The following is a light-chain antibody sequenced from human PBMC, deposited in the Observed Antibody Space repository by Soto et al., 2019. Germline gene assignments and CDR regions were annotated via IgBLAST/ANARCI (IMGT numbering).Light chain of an antibody. CDR1: QIIGTN. J-gene: IGKJ2*01. Sequence: ENALTQSPATLSVSPGARATLSCRTSQIIGTNLDWYQQKPGQAPRLLIYGASIRAPGFPVRFRGTGSGSDFTLTISSLQPEDGALYYGQQYDKWPYTFGQGTHLEIK. CDR2: GAS. CDR3: QQYDKWPYT. V-gene: IGKV3-15*01.